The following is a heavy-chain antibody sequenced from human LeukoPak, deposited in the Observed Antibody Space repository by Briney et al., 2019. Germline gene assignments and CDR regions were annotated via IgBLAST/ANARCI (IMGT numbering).Heavy chain of an antibody. D-gene: IGHD5-12*01. J-gene: IGHJ4*02. CDR3: ARGGGYSGYDSSTFDY. Sequence: ASVKVSCKASGYTFTSYDINWLRQATGQGLEWMGWMNPNSGNTGYAQKFQGRVTMTRNTSISTAYMELSSLRSEDTAVYYCARGGGYSGYDSSTFDYWGRGTLVTVSS. CDR1: GYTFTSYD. CDR2: MNPNSGNT. V-gene: IGHV1-8*01.